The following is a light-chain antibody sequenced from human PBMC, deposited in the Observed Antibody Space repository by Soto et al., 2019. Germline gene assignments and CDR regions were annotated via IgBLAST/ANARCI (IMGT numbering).Light chain of an antibody. J-gene: IGLJ1*01. V-gene: IGLV2-11*01. CDR3: CSYAGDYTFV. Sequence: QSALTQPRSVSGSPGQSVTISCTGTSSDVGGYNYVAWYQQHPGRAPRVMIYDVKTRPSGVPDRFSGSKSGNTASLTISDLQAEDEADYYCCSYAGDYTFVFGTGTKLTVL. CDR2: DVK. CDR1: SSDVGGYNY.